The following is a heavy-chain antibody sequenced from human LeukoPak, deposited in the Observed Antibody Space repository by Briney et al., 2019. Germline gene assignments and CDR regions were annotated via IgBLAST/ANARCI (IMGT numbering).Heavy chain of an antibody. CDR3: ARGDYYYGMDV. CDR1: GGSISSSSYY. V-gene: IGHV4-39*01. CDR2: IYYSGST. Sequence: PSETLSLTCTVSGGSISSSSYYWGWIRQPPGKGLEWIGSIYYSGSTYYNPSLKSRVTISVDTSKNQFSLKLSSVTAADTAVYYCARGDYYYGMDVWGQGTTDTVSS. J-gene: IGHJ6*02.